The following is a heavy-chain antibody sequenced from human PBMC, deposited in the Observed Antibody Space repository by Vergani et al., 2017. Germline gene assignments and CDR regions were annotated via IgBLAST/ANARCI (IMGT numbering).Heavy chain of an antibody. D-gene: IGHD2-15*01. CDR3: ARDRYWNCDY. Sequence: EVQLLESGGDLVQPGGSLRLSCAASGFTFIMHAMSWVRQAPGKGLEWVSTLSASDRRTHYADSVKGRFTISRDNSKNTVYLQMDRLRVEDTGVYYCARDRYWNCDYWGQGTLVTVSS. CDR1: GFTFIMHA. V-gene: IGHV3-23*01. CDR2: LSASDRRT. J-gene: IGHJ4*02.